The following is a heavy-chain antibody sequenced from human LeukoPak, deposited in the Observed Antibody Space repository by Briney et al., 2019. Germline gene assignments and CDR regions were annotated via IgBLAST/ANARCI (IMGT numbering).Heavy chain of an antibody. J-gene: IGHJ4*02. CDR3: ARLKWNADY. V-gene: IGHV4-34*01. Sequence: SETLSLTCTVSGGSISGYYWSWIRQPPGKGLEWIGEINHSGSTNYNPSLKSRVTISVDTSKNQFSLKLSSVTAADTAVYYCARLKWNADYWGQGTLVTVSS. CDR1: GGSISGYY. CDR2: INHSGST. D-gene: IGHD1-1*01.